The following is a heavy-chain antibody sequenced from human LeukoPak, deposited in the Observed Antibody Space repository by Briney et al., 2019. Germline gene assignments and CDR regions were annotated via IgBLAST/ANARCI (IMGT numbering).Heavy chain of an antibody. CDR3: ARFSVYEFDS. D-gene: IGHD5/OR15-5a*01. Sequence: PGGSLTLSCAASGFTFSHCAMSWVRQAPGKGLEWVSAIGSDGNKHYSESVKGRFAISRDNAKNMLYLQMNSLRVDDTAVYYCARFSVYEFDSWGQGTLVTVSS. J-gene: IGHJ4*02. V-gene: IGHV3-23*01. CDR2: IGSDGNK. CDR1: GFTFSHCA.